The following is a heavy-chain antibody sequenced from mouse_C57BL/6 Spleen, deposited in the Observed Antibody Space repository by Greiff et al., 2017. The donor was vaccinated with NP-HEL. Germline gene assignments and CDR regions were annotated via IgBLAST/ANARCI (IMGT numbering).Heavy chain of an antibody. CDR1: GFTFSDYG. Sequence: EVMLVESGGGLVKPGGSLKLSCAASGFTFSDYGMHWVRQAPEKGLEWVAYISSGSSTIYYADTVKGRFTISRDNAKNTLFLQMTSLRSEDTAMYYGARRGYYAMDYWGQGTTLTVSS. J-gene: IGHJ2*01. CDR3: ARRGYYAMDY. CDR2: ISSGSSTI. D-gene: IGHD1-1*02. V-gene: IGHV5-17*01.